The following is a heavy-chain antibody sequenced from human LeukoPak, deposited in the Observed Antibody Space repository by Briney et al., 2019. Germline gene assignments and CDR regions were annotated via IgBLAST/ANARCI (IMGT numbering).Heavy chain of an antibody. CDR1: GFTFDDYA. D-gene: IGHD2-15*01. CDR2: ISWNSGSI. CDR3: AKDRSPGGILRDAFDI. Sequence: PGGSLRLSCAASGFTFDDYAMHWVRQAPGKGLEWVSGISWNSGSIGCADSVKGRFTISRDNAKNSLYLQMNSLRAEDTALYYCAKDRSPGGILRDAFDIWGQGTMVTVSS. J-gene: IGHJ3*02. V-gene: IGHV3-9*01.